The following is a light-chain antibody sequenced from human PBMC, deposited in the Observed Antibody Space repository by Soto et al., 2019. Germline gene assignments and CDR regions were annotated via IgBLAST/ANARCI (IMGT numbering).Light chain of an antibody. Sequence: EIVLTQSPGTLSLSPGERATLSCRASQSVSSSYLAWYHQKPGQAPRLLIYGASSRATGIPDRFSGSGSGTDFTLTISRLEPEDFPVYYCQQYGSSPTTFGQGTKVEIK. CDR1: QSVSSSY. CDR3: QQYGSSPTT. V-gene: IGKV3-20*01. CDR2: GAS. J-gene: IGKJ1*01.